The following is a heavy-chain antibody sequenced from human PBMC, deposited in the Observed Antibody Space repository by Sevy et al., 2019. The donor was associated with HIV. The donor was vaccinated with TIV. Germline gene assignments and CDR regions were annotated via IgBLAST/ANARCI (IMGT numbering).Heavy chain of an antibody. CDR1: GFTFDDYA. Sequence: GVSLRLSCAASGFTFDDYAMHWVRQAPGKGLEWVSGISWNSGSIGYADSVKGRFTISRDNAKNSLYLQMNSLRAEDTALYYCAKTGYSSGWTHLDYWGQGTLVTVSS. V-gene: IGHV3-9*01. J-gene: IGHJ4*02. CDR2: ISWNSGSI. CDR3: AKTGYSSGWTHLDY. D-gene: IGHD6-19*01.